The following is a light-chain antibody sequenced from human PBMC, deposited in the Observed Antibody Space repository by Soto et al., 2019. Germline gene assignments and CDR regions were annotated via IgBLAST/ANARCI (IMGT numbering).Light chain of an antibody. CDR3: FSYAGSYTYV. Sequence: QSALTQTRSVSGSPGQSVTISCTGSSSDIGNYNFVSWYQLHPGKAPKLMIYDVTKRPSGVPGRFSGSKSGNTASLSISGLQAEDEADYYCFSYAGSYTYVFGTGTKVTVL. CDR2: DVT. CDR1: SSDIGNYNF. J-gene: IGLJ1*01. V-gene: IGLV2-11*01.